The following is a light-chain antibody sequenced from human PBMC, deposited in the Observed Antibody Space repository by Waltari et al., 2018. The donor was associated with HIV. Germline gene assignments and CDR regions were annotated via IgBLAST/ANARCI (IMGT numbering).Light chain of an antibody. V-gene: IGLV2-14*01. Sequence: QSALTQPASVSGSPGQSITISCTGTVGDVGGYDFVSWYQQYPGKAPNLIISEVSKRPSGVSFRFSGSKSGNTASLTISGLQAEDEADYYCSSFTSSTTAVFGGGTKLTVL. J-gene: IGLJ3*02. CDR3: SSFTSSTTAV. CDR2: EVS. CDR1: VGDVGGYDF.